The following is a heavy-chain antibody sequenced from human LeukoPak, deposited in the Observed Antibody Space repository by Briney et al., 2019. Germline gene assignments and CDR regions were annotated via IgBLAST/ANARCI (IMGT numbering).Heavy chain of an antibody. J-gene: IGHJ4*02. CDR3: ARGGSSWYYFDS. V-gene: IGHV3-21*01. CDR1: GFTFSSYS. D-gene: IGHD6-13*01. CDR2: ISSSSSYI. Sequence: PGGSLRLSCLASGFTFSSYSMNWVRQAPGKGLEWVSFISSSSSYIYYADSVKGRFTISRDNARNSLYLQMNSLRVEDTAVYYCARGGSSWYYFDSWGQGTLVTVSS.